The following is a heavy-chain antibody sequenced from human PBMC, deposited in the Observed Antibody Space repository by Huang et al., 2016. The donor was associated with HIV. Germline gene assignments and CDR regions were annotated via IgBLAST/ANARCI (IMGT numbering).Heavy chain of an antibody. CDR1: GFIFNDFA. J-gene: IGHJ6*03. D-gene: IGHD4-17*01. Sequence: VESVGDAVQSGRSLRLSCRGSGFIFNDFAINWFRQSPRKGREWIGFGGSIAFGGASKSAPSVKDRFSVARDEAKNVAFLQMENLQVDDTAVYYCSPTGDDYFYYYMDVWGNGTTVIVS. CDR3: SPTGDDYFYYYMDV. V-gene: IGHV3-49*03. CDR2: GGSIAFGGAS.